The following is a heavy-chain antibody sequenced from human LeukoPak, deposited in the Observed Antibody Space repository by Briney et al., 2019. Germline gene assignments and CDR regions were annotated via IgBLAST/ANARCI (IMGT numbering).Heavy chain of an antibody. J-gene: IGHJ3*02. CDR2: ITSSGAGT. D-gene: IGHD4-17*01. V-gene: IGHV3-23*01. CDR1: GFTFSDYA. Sequence: GGSLRLSCAASGFTFSDYALIWVRQAPGRGLQWLLSITSSGAGTYYEDSVKGRFTISRDNSKNTLYLQMNSLRAEDTAIYYCAKDPNGDYVGAFDSWGQGTMVTVSS. CDR3: AKDPNGDYVGAFDS.